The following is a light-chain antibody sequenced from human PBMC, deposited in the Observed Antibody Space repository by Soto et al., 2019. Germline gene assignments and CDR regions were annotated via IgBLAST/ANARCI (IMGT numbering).Light chain of an antibody. CDR1: SSDVGGYNY. V-gene: IGLV2-14*01. Sequence: QSALTQPASVSGSPGQSIAISCTGTSSDVGGYNYVSWYQQHPGKAPKVMIYEVTNRPSGVSNRFSGSKSGNTASLTISGLQAEDEAEYYCSSYTSSNILVFGTGTKLTVL. CDR2: EVT. J-gene: IGLJ1*01. CDR3: SSYTSSNILV.